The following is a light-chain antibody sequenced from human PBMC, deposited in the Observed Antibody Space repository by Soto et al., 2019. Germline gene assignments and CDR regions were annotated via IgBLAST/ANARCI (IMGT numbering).Light chain of an antibody. V-gene: IGKV1-39*01. CDR2: AAS. CDR3: QQSYSTSWT. Sequence: DIQMTQSPSSLSASVGDRVTITCRASQIISSYLNWYQQKPGKAPKLLIYAASSLQSGVQSRFSGSGSGTDFTLTISSLQPEDFATYYCQQSYSTSWTFGQGTKVEIK. CDR1: QIISSY. J-gene: IGKJ1*01.